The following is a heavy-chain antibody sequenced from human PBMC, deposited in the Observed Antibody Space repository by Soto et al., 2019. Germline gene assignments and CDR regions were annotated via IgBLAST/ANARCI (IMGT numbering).Heavy chain of an antibody. V-gene: IGHV4-4*08. Sequence: PSETLSLTCTVSGGSISSFYWSWIRQPPGKGLEWIGYVHHTGITHLNPSLKSRLTMAVDTSKNEFSLKLTSVSAADTAVYFCAREERKGIISWFDPWGQGTPVTVSS. CDR2: VHHTGIT. CDR1: GGSISSFY. D-gene: IGHD2-21*01. J-gene: IGHJ5*02. CDR3: AREERKGIISWFDP.